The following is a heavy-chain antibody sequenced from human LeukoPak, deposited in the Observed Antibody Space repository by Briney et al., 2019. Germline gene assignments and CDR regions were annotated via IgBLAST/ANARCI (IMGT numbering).Heavy chain of an antibody. Sequence: ASVKVSCKASGYTFTGYYMHWVRQAPGQGLEWMGWINPNSGGTNYAQKFQGRVTMTRDTSISTAYMELSRLRSDDTAVYYCARGFPRFIAVAGTNYYYYMDVWGKGTTVTVSS. CDR2: INPNSGGT. D-gene: IGHD6-19*01. J-gene: IGHJ6*03. CDR1: GYTFTGYY. V-gene: IGHV1-2*02. CDR3: ARGFPRFIAVAGTNYYYYMDV.